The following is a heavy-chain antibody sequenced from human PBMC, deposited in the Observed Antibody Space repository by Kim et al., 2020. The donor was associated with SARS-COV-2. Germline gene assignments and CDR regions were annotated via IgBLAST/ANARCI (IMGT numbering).Heavy chain of an antibody. V-gene: IGHV4-39*01. Sequence: SETLSLTCTVSGGSISSSSYYWGWIRQPPGKGLEWIGSIYYSGSTYYNPSLKSRVTISVDTSKNQFSLKLSSVTAADTAVYYCARHRGMRIAAASPSDYWGQGTLVTVSS. D-gene: IGHD6-13*01. J-gene: IGHJ4*02. CDR3: ARHRGMRIAAASPSDY. CDR2: IYYSGST. CDR1: GGSISSSSYY.